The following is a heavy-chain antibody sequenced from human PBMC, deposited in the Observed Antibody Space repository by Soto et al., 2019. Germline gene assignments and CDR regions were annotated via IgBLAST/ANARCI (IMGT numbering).Heavy chain of an antibody. CDR3: ARDCTGGSCSSRYDF. V-gene: IGHV1-3*01. D-gene: IGHD2-15*01. CDR1: GYPFINYA. CDR2: IHAGTGGT. Sequence: QVQLVQSGAEVKKPGASVKVSCKASGYPFINYAIHWVRQAPGQRPEWLGWIHAGTGGTRFSPNFQDRVTITRDTSATTVYMELRSLTSEDTAVYYRARDCTGGSCSSRYDFWGQGALVIVS. J-gene: IGHJ4*02.